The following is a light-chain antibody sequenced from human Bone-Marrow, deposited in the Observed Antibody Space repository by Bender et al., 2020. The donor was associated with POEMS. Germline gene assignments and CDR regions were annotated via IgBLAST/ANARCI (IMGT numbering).Light chain of an antibody. CDR3: CSYAGNNIYV. CDR2: EGS. Sequence: QSALTQPASVSGSPGQSITISCTGTSSDVGGYNYVSWYQQHPGKAPKLILYEGSKRPSGVSNRFSGSKSGNTASLTISGLQAEDEADYYCCSYAGNNIYVFGTGTTVTVL. V-gene: IGLV2-14*01. CDR1: SSDVGGYNY. J-gene: IGLJ1*01.